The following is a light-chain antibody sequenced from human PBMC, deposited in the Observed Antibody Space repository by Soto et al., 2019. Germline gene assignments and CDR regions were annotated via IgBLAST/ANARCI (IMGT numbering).Light chain of an antibody. V-gene: IGKV3-15*01. CDR1: QSISIN. CDR2: AAS. Sequence: ELVLTQSPATLSLSPGEKATLSCRASQSISINLAWYQQKPGQAPRLLIYAASNRATGVPARYSGSWSGTEFTLTISSLQSEDFAVYYCQQYNNWITFGQGTRLEI. CDR3: QQYNNWIT. J-gene: IGKJ5*01.